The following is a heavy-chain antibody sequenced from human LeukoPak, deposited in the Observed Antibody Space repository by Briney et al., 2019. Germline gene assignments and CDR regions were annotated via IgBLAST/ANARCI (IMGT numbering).Heavy chain of an antibody. CDR1: GFTFSRYG. CDR2: ISHDGSNK. J-gene: IGHJ4*02. D-gene: IGHD6-19*01. Sequence: PGRSLRLSCAASGFTFSRYGMHWVCQAPGKGLQWVAVISHDGSNKYYADSVKGRFTISRDNSKNTLYLQMNSLRAEDTAVYYCAREFDASSGWYKCLDYWGQGTLVTVSS. V-gene: IGHV3-30*03. CDR3: AREFDASSGWYKCLDY.